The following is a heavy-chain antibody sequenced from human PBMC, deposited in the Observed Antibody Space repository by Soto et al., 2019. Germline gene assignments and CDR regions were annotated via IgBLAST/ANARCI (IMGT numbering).Heavy chain of an antibody. CDR3: AREFSRGFSNSQINWFDP. CDR1: RFTFSSYG. CDR2: IWYDGSNK. V-gene: IGHV3-33*01. J-gene: IGHJ5*02. D-gene: IGHD4-4*01. Sequence: GGSLRLSCTASRFTFSSYGMHWVRQAPGKGLEWVAVIWYDGSNKFYADSVKGRFTISRDNSKNTLYLQMNSLRAEDTAVYYCAREFSRGFSNSQINWFDPWGQGTLVTVS.